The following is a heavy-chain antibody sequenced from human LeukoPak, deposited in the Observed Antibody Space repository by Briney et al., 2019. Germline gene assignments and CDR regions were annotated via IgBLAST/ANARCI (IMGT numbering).Heavy chain of an antibody. D-gene: IGHD1-26*01. CDR3: ARLWGLPLSQRGAFDI. J-gene: IGHJ3*02. CDR1: GYTFTTYY. CDR2: INPSGGST. Sequence: ASVKVSCKASGYTFTTYYMHWVRQAPGHGLEWRGIINPSGGSTSYAQKFQGRVTMTRDTSTSTVYMELSSLRSEDTAVYYCARLWGLPLSQRGAFDIWGQGTMVTVSS. V-gene: IGHV1-46*01.